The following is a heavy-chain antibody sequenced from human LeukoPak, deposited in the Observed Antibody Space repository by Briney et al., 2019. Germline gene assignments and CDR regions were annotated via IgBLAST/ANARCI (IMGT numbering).Heavy chain of an antibody. Sequence: GGSLRLSCTGSEFTFGDYAMSWCRPDPGKGLEWVGYIRSKAYGGTAEYAASVKGRFTISRDDSKSIVYLQMDSLKTGGSARNYCTRGPLCPLPLGQGTLVTGSS. CDR1: EFTFGDYA. CDR2: IRSKAYGGTA. J-gene: IGHJ5*02. V-gene: IGHV3-49*03. CDR3: TRGPLCPLP.